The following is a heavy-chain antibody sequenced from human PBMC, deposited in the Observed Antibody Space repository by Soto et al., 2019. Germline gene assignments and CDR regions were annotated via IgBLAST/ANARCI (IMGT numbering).Heavy chain of an antibody. V-gene: IGHV3-23*01. Sequence: GGSLRLSCEVSGFIVRNFAMSWVRQTPGKGLEWVSGISGSSGTPYYADSVKGRFTIARDNSKNTLHLEMNSLRADDMAIYYCVKGLAVSDNFFDPWGQGTLVTVSS. CDR1: GFIVRNFA. J-gene: IGHJ5*02. D-gene: IGHD3-9*01. CDR3: VKGLAVSDNFFDP. CDR2: ISGSSGTP.